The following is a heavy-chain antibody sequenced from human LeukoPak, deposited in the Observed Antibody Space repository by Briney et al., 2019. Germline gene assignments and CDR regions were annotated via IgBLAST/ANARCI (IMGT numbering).Heavy chain of an antibody. Sequence: GGSLRLSCAASGFTFSSYSMNWVRQAPGKGLEWVSYISSSSSTIYYADSVKGRFTISRDNAKNSLYLQMNSLRAEDTAVYYCARDLLVGGSGYHYWGQGTLVTVSS. J-gene: IGHJ4*02. CDR3: ARDLLVGGSGYHY. CDR2: ISSSSSTI. V-gene: IGHV3-48*01. D-gene: IGHD3-22*01. CDR1: GFTFSSYS.